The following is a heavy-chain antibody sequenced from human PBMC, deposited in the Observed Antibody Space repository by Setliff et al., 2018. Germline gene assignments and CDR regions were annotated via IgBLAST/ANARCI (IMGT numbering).Heavy chain of an antibody. J-gene: IGHJ4*02. V-gene: IGHV3-7*01. D-gene: IGHD4-17*01. CDR1: GFIFNAYW. CDR3: GRVYNPKRDHGDYLGENFDY. CDR2: INGDGSET. Sequence: GGSLRLSCAASGFIFNAYWMTWVRQAPGKGLEWEANINGDGSETYYVDSVKGRFTISRDNAKNSLYLQMNSLRAEDTALYYCGRVYNPKRDHGDYLGENFDYWGQGTLVTVSS.